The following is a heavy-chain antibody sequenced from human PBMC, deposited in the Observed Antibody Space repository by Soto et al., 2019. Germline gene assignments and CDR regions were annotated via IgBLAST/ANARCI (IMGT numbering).Heavy chain of an antibody. J-gene: IGHJ6*01. CDR3: ARVRGSRWPRPYYYTYGMEF. Sequence: GGSLRLSCAASGFTFSSYAMHLVRQAPGKGLEWVAVISYDGSNKYYADSVKGRFTISRYNSKNTLYLQMNSLGAEDTAVYYCARVRGSRWPRPYYYTYGMEFWGRGTTVAVSS. CDR1: GFTFSSYA. CDR2: ISYDGSNK. D-gene: IGHD6-13*01. V-gene: IGHV3-30-3*01.